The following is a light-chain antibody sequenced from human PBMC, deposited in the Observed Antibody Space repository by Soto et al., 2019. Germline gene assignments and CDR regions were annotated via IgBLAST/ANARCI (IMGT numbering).Light chain of an antibody. Sequence: QSVLTQPPSVSGAPGQRVTISCTGTSSNIGAGYDGHWYQQLPGTAPKLLIYGNDNRPSGVPDRFSGSKSGTSASLAVTGLQAEDEADYYCQSYDSSLSGYVFGTGNKLTVL. CDR2: GND. V-gene: IGLV1-40*01. CDR1: SSNIGAGYD. J-gene: IGLJ1*01. CDR3: QSYDSSLSGYV.